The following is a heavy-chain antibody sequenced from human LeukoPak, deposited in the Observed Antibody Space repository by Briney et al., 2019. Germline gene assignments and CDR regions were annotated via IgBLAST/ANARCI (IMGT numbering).Heavy chain of an antibody. J-gene: IGHJ6*03. D-gene: IGHD3-22*01. CDR3: ARDNDSSGYYYEDDYYYYMDV. CDR1: GGSISSYY. CDR2: IYTSGST. Sequence: SETLSLTCTVSGGSISSYYWSWLRQPAGKGLEWIGRIYTSGSTNYNPSLKSRVTMSVDTSKNQFSLTLSSVTAADTAVYYCARDNDSSGYYYEDDYYYYMDVWGKGTTVTVSS. V-gene: IGHV4-4*07.